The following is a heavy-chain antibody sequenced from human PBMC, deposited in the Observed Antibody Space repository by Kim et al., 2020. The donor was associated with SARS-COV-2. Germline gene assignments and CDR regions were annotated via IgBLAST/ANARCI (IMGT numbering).Heavy chain of an antibody. CDR2: IYSGGST. D-gene: IGHD2-2*01. CDR3: ARRYCSSTSCYLGPTSGMDV. CDR1: GFTVSSNY. Sequence: GGSLRLSCAASGFTVSSNYMSWVRQAPGKGLEWVSVIYSGGSTYYADSVKGRFTIARDNYKNTLYLQMNSLRAEDTAVYYCARRYCSSTSCYLGPTSGMDVWGQGTTVTVSS. J-gene: IGHJ6*02. V-gene: IGHV3-53*01.